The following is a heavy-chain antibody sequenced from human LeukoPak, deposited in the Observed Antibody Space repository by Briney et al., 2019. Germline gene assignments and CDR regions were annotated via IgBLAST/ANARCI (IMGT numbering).Heavy chain of an antibody. CDR2: IYSGGST. V-gene: IGHV3-53*01. J-gene: IGHJ4*02. CDR1: GFTLSSNY. D-gene: IGHD6-19*01. Sequence: GGSLRLSCAASGFTLSSNYMSWVRQAPGKGLEWVSVIYSGGSTYYADSVKGRFTISRDNSKNTLYLQMNSLRADDTAVYYCARSRVQWLGTVDYWAQGTRVTVFS. CDR3: ARSRVQWLGTVDY.